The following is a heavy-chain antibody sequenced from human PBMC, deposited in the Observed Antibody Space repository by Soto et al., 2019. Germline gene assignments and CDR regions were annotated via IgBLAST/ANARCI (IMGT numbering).Heavy chain of an antibody. V-gene: IGHV1-18*04. Sequence: ASVKVSCKASGYTFTNHGITWVRRAPGQGLEWMGWISAYNGDTNYAQKFQGRVTMTTDTSTSTAYMELRSLTSDDTAFYYCVKDNNWDDPGWGQGTLVTVSS. CDR1: GYTFTNHG. J-gene: IGHJ4*02. CDR2: ISAYNGDT. CDR3: VKDNNWDDPG. D-gene: IGHD1-1*01.